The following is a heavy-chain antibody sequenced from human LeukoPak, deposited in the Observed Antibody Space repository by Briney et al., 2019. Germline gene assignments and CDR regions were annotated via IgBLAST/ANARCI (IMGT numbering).Heavy chain of an antibody. V-gene: IGHV1-18*01. CDR2: ISAYNGNT. Sequence: ASVKVSCKASGYTFTSYGISWVRQAPGQGLEWMGWISAYNGNTNYAQKLQGRVTMTTDTSTSTAYMELRSLRSDDTTVYYCARGGRGMATMPPVSDYWGQGTLVTVSS. J-gene: IGHJ4*02. D-gene: IGHD5-24*01. CDR1: GYTFTSYG. CDR3: ARGGRGMATMPPVSDY.